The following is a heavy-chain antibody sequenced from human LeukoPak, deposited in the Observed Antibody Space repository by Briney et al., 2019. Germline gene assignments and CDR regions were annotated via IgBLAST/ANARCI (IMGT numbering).Heavy chain of an antibody. CDR1: GYTFTSYG. D-gene: IGHD3-22*01. V-gene: IGHV1-18*01. J-gene: IGHJ3*02. CDR3: ARFQDDSSGYSLRDAFDI. CDR2: ISAYNGNT. Sequence: ASVKVSCKASGYTFTSYGIRWVRQAPGQGLEWMGWISAYNGNTNYAQKLQGRVTMTTDTSTSTAYMELRSLRSDDTAVYYCARFQDDSSGYSLRDAFDIWGQGTMVTVSS.